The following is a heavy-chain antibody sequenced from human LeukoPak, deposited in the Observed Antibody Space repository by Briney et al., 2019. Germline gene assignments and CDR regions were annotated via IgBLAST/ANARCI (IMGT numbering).Heavy chain of an antibody. CDR3: ARDGEQRLVLHYFDY. Sequence: GGSLRLSCAASGFTFSSYSMNWVRQAPGKGLEWVAVMSKDGHNEYYADSVKGRFTISRDNSKNTLYLEMNSLRAEDTAVYYCARDGEQRLVLHYFDYWGQGTLVTVSS. V-gene: IGHV3-30*03. CDR1: GFTFSSYS. D-gene: IGHD6-19*01. CDR2: MSKDGHNE. J-gene: IGHJ4*02.